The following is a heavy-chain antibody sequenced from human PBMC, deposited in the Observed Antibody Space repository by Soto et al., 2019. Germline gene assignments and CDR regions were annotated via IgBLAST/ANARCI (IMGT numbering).Heavy chain of an antibody. Sequence: SVKVSCKASGGTFSSYAISWVRQAPGQGLEWMGGIIPIFGTANYAQKFQGRVTITADESTSTAYMELSSLRSEDTAVYYCARDDKASSWIYYYYGMDVWGQGTTVTVSS. CDR2: IIPIFGTA. CDR1: GGTFSSYA. CDR3: ARDDKASSWIYYYYGMDV. J-gene: IGHJ6*02. D-gene: IGHD6-13*01. V-gene: IGHV1-69*13.